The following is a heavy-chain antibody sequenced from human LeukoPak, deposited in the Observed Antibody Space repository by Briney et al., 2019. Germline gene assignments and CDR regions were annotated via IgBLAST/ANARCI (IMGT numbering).Heavy chain of an antibody. D-gene: IGHD6-19*01. CDR2: IYYSGST. J-gene: IGHJ3*02. CDR3: ARAVAAPGAFDI. CDR1: GGSISSNY. V-gene: IGHV4-59*01. Sequence: SETLSLTRTVSGGSISSNYWSWIRQPPGKGLEWIGYIYYSGSTNYNPSLKSRVTISVDTSKNQFSLKLTSVTAADTAVYYCARAVAAPGAFDIWGQGTMVTVSS.